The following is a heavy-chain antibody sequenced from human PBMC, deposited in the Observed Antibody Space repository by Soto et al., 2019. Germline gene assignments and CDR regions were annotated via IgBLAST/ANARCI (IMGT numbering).Heavy chain of an antibody. CDR3: ARSQAPYHYYGSGSYMDV. J-gene: IGHJ6*03. Sequence: GGSLRLSCAASGFTFSSYGMHWVRQAPGKGLEWVAVIWYDGSNKYYADSVKGRFTISRDNSKNTLYLQMNSLRAEDTAVYYCARSQAPYHYYGSGSYMDVWGKGTTVTVSS. V-gene: IGHV3-33*01. D-gene: IGHD3-10*01. CDR2: IWYDGSNK. CDR1: GFTFSSYG.